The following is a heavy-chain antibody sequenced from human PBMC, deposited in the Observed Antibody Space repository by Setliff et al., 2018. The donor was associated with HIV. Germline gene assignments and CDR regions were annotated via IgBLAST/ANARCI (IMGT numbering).Heavy chain of an antibody. CDR3: VRYRSKIDWFDP. Sequence: SETLSLTCTVSGDYISSDDYYWGWIRQAPGKGLEWMGFIHDNGKAFYDTALKSRLTMYADTSRAQFYLNLRSVTASDTAVYYCVRYRSKIDWFDPWGQGTLVTVSS. CDR2: IHDNGKA. D-gene: IGHD1-26*01. CDR1: GDYISSDDYY. J-gene: IGHJ5*02. V-gene: IGHV4-39*01.